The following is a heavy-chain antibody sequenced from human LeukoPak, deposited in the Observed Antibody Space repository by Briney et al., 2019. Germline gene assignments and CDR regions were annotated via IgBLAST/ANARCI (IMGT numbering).Heavy chain of an antibody. Sequence: SETLSLTCTVSGGSISIYYWSWIRQPPGKGLEWIGYVYNSGSTDYNPSLKSRVTISADTSKNQFSLKLSSVTAADTAVYYCARARGYSYGLLYYFDYWGQGTLVTVSS. J-gene: IGHJ4*02. CDR3: ARARGYSYGLLYYFDY. V-gene: IGHV4-59*01. CDR1: GGSISIYY. CDR2: VYNSGST. D-gene: IGHD5-18*01.